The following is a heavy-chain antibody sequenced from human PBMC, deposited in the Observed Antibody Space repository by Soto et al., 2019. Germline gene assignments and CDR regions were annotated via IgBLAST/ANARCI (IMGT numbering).Heavy chain of an antibody. CDR3: ARVHDYGDYFAFDI. Sequence: ASVKVSCKASGYTFTSYAMHWVRQAPGQRLEWMGWINAGNGNTKYSQKFQGRVTITRDTSASTAYMELSSLRSEDTAVYYCARVHDYGDYFAFDIWGQGTMVTVSS. J-gene: IGHJ3*02. CDR2: INAGNGNT. V-gene: IGHV1-3*01. CDR1: GYTFTSYA. D-gene: IGHD4-17*01.